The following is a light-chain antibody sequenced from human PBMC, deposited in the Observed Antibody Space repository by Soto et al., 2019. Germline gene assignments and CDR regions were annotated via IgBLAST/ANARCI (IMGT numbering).Light chain of an antibody. V-gene: IGLV1-40*01. CDR3: QSFDRSLTAWV. CDR1: SSNIGAGYD. Sequence: QAVATQPPSVSGAPGQRVTISCTGSSSNIGAGYDVHWYQQLPGTAPTLLISGNTDRPSGVPDRFSGSKSGTSASLAITGLQTEDEADYYCQSFDRSLTAWVFGGGTKLTVL. J-gene: IGLJ3*02. CDR2: GNT.